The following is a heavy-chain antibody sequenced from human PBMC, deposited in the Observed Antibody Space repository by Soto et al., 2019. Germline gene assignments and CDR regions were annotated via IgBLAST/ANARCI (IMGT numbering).Heavy chain of an antibody. V-gene: IGHV3-23*01. Sequence: EVQLLESGGALVQPGGSLRLSCAASGFIVSTYAMNWVRQAPGKGLEWVSGITGSAGEAHYADSLKGRFTISRDNSRNTVYLQMHSLRAEDTGIYYCAKLRFLEWLVKLDVWGQGTTVTVSS. CDR2: ITGSAGEA. CDR3: AKLRFLEWLVKLDV. CDR1: GFIVSTYA. D-gene: IGHD3-3*01. J-gene: IGHJ6*02.